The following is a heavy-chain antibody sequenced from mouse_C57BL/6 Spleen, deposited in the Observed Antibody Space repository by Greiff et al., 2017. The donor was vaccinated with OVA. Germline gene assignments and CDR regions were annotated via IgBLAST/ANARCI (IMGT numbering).Heavy chain of an antibody. Sequence: QVHVKQPGAELVKPGASVKLSCKASGYTFTSYWMQWVKQRPGQGLEWIGELDPSDSYTTYNQKFKGKATLTVDTSSSTAYMQLSSLTSEDSAVYYCARRTTTVVRFDYWGQGTTLTVSS. CDR2: LDPSDSYT. V-gene: IGHV1-50*01. J-gene: IGHJ2*01. CDR3: ARRTTTVVRFDY. CDR1: GYTFTSYW. D-gene: IGHD1-1*01.